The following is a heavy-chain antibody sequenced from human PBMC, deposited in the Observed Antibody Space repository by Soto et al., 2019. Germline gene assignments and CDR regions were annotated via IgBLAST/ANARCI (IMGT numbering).Heavy chain of an antibody. CDR1: GGSISSSSYY. CDR3: ARSGRRKPLRAPFGY. V-gene: IGHV4-39*01. Sequence: SETLSLTCTVSGGSISSSSYYWGWIRQPPGKGLEWIGSIYYSGSTYYNPSLKSRVTISVDTSKNQFSLKLSSVTAADTAVYYCARSGRRKPLRAPFGYWGQGTLVTVSS. J-gene: IGHJ4*02. D-gene: IGHD3-10*01. CDR2: IYYSGST.